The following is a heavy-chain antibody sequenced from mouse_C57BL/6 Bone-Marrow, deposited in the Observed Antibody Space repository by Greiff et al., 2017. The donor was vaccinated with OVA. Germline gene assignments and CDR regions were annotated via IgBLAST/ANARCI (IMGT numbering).Heavy chain of an antibody. J-gene: IGHJ3*01. CDR2: IRRKSNNYAT. CDR1: GFSFNTYA. V-gene: IGHV10-1*01. CDR3: GRQRGRAWFAY. Sequence: EVMLVESCGGLVQPKGSLKLSCAASGFSFNTYAMNWVRQAPGKGLEWVARIRRKSNNYATYYADSVKDSFTISRDESESNLYRQRNNMKNKDTAMDDCGRQRGRAWFAYWGQGTLVTVSA.